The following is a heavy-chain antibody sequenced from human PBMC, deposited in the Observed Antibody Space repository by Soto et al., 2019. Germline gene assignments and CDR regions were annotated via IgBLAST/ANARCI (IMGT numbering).Heavy chain of an antibody. CDR3: ARRDYGDVAGDY. Sequence: SETLSLTCTVSGGSISSSSYYWGWIRQPPGKGLEWIGSIYYSGSTYYNPSLKSRVTISVDTSKNQFSLKLSSVTAADTAVYYCARRDYGDVAGDYWGQGTLVTVSS. V-gene: IGHV4-39*01. CDR2: IYYSGST. J-gene: IGHJ4*02. D-gene: IGHD4-17*01. CDR1: GGSISSSSYY.